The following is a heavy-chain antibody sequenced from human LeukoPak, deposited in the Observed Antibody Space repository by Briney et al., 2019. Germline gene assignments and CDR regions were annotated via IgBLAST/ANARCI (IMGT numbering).Heavy chain of an antibody. CDR3: ATAGTPDY. D-gene: IGHD6-13*01. J-gene: IGHJ4*01. Sequence: GGSLRLSCAASGFSFSRYNMNWVRQAPGKGLEWVAYITGSSSSIYYADSVKGRFTISRDNAKNSLYLQTNSLRAEDTAVYYCATAGTPDYWGQGTLVTVSS. CDR1: GFSFSRYN. CDR2: ITGSSSSI. V-gene: IGHV3-48*01.